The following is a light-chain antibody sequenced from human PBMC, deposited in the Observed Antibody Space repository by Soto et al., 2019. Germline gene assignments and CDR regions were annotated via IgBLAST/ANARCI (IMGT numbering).Light chain of an antibody. V-gene: IGLV8-61*01. J-gene: IGLJ2*01. CDR2: NTN. CDR3: VLYMGSGISI. CDR1: SGSVSTNYY. Sequence: QTVVTQEPSFSVSPGGTVTLTCGLSSGSVSTNYYPSWYQQTPGQPPRTLIYNTNIRSSGVPDRFSGSILGNKAALTITGAQADDESDYYCVLYMGSGISIFGGGTKLTVL.